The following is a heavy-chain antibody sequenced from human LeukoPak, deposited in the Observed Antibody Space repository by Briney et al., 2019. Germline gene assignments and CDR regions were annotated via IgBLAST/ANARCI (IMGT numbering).Heavy chain of an antibody. Sequence: GGSLRLSCAASGFIFSSYWMHWVRQAPGKGLVWVSRINSDGSSTSYADSVKGRFTISRDNAKNTLYLQMNSLRAEDTAVYYCASRRRSSSWYENWFDPWGQGTLVTVSS. CDR3: ASRRRSSSWYENWFDP. V-gene: IGHV3-74*01. CDR2: INSDGSST. D-gene: IGHD6-13*01. J-gene: IGHJ5*02. CDR1: GFIFSSYW.